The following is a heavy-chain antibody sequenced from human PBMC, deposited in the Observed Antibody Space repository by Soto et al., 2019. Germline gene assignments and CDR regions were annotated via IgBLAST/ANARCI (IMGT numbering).Heavy chain of an antibody. CDR1: GGSITTAGYS. V-gene: IGHV4-30-2*01. CDR2: VYHTGNA. Sequence: PSETLSLICTVSGGSITTAGYSWSWIRQPPGKALEWIGYVYHTGNAYPKPSLKSRVTISLDRSKNQFSLKMTSVTAADTALYYCASRPFYYYGLDVWGHGTTVTVSS. CDR3: ASRPFYYYGLDV. J-gene: IGHJ6*02.